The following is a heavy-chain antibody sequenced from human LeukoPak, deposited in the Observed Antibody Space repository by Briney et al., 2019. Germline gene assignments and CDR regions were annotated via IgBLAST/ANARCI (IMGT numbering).Heavy chain of an antibody. Sequence: ASVKVSCKASGYTFTGYYMHWVRQAPGQGLEWMGWINPNSGGTNYAQKFQGRVTMTRDTSISTAYMELSRLRSDDTAVYYCARDHDSSGFKFDPWGQGTLVTVSS. D-gene: IGHD3-22*01. CDR3: ARDHDSSGFKFDP. V-gene: IGHV1-2*02. J-gene: IGHJ5*02. CDR1: GYTFTGYY. CDR2: INPNSGGT.